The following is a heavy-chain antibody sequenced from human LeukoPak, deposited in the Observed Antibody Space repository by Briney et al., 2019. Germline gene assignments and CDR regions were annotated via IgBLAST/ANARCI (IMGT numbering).Heavy chain of an antibody. CDR1: GGSISSGGYY. CDR3: ARGGHRRYVDY. V-gene: IGHV4-31*03. D-gene: IGHD3-10*01. J-gene: IGHJ4*02. Sequence: SQTLSLTCTVSGGSISSGGYYWSWIRQHPGKGLEWIGYIYYSGSTYYNPSLKSRVTISVDTSKNQFSLKLSSVTAAHTAVYYCARGGHRRYVDYWGKGPLVTVSS. CDR2: IYYSGST.